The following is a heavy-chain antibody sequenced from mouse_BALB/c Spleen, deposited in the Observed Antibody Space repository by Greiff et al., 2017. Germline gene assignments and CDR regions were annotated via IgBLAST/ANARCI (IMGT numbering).Heavy chain of an antibody. CDR1: GFTFSSYA. Sequence: EVKVVESGGGLVKPGGSLKLSCAASGFTFSSYAMSWVRQTPEKRLEWVASISSGGSTYYPDSVKGRFTISRDNARNILYLQMSSLRSEDTAMYYCARSGLRGAWFAYWGQGTLVTVSA. CDR3: ARSGLRGAWFAY. V-gene: IGHV5-6-5*01. J-gene: IGHJ3*01. CDR2: ISSGGST. D-gene: IGHD2-4*01.